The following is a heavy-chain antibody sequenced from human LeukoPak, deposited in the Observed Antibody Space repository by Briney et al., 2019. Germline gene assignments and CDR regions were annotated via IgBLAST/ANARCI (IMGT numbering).Heavy chain of an antibody. D-gene: IGHD3-22*01. CDR3: ARAGDSSDYGDY. J-gene: IGHJ4*02. CDR1: GGSFSGYY. Sequence: SETLSLTCAVYGGSFSGYYWSWIRQPPGKGLEWIGEINHSGSTNYNPSLKSRVTISLDTSKNQFSPRLSSVTAADTAVYYCARAGDSSDYGDYWGQGTLVTVSS. V-gene: IGHV4-34*01. CDR2: INHSGST.